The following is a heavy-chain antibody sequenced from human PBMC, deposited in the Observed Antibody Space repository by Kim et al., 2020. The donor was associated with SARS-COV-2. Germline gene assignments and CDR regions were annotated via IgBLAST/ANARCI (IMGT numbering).Heavy chain of an antibody. J-gene: IGHJ4*02. V-gene: IGHV1-2*02. Sequence: QKFQGRVTMTRDTSISTAYMELSRLRSDDTAVYYCARVRRHSSSWYDFDYWGQGTLVTVSS. CDR3: ARVRRHSSSWYDFDY. D-gene: IGHD6-13*01.